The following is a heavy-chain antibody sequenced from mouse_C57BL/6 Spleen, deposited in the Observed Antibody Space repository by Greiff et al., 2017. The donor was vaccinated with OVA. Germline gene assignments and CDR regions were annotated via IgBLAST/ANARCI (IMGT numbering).Heavy chain of an antibody. D-gene: IGHD1-1*01. V-gene: IGHV1-82*01. J-gene: IGHJ4*01. Sequence: VQLQESGPELVKPGASVKISCKASGYAFSSSWMNWVKQRPGKGLEWIGRIYPGDGDTNYNGKFKGKATLTADKSSSTAYMQLSSLTSEDSAVYFCARFTTVSMDYWGQGTSVTVSS. CDR2: IYPGDGDT. CDR1: GYAFSSSW. CDR3: ARFTTVSMDY.